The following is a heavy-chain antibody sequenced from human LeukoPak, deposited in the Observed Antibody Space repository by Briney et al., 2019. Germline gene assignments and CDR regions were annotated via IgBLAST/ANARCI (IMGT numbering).Heavy chain of an antibody. V-gene: IGHV3-23*01. CDR2: ISGSGGST. Sequence: GGSLRLSCAASGFTFSSYSMNWARQAPGKGLEWVSAISGSGGSTYYADSVKGRFTISRDNSRNTLYLQMNSLRAEDTAVYYCAKVRYDSSGYQSPYFDYWGQGTLVTVSS. J-gene: IGHJ4*02. CDR1: GFTFSSYS. CDR3: AKVRYDSSGYQSPYFDY. D-gene: IGHD3-22*01.